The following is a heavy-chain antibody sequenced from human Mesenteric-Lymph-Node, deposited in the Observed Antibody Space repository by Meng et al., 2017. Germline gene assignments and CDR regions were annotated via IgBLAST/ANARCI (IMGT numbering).Heavy chain of an antibody. D-gene: IGHD2-15*01. J-gene: IGHJ4*02. CDR1: GFTLSNYW. V-gene: IGHV3-7*01. CDR3: ARDWAANGDY. Sequence: GESLKLSCAASGFTLSNYWMVWVRQAPGKGLEWVGNINNDGSEENYVESVKGRFTTSRDNAKNSLFLQMNSLRVEDTAVYYCARDWAANGDYWGQGTLVTVSS. CDR2: INNDGSEE.